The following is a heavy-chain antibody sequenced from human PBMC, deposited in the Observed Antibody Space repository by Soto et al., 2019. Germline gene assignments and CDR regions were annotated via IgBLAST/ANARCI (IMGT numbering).Heavy chain of an antibody. CDR3: ARDTTSGSFWXY. CDR1: GGSISTYY. V-gene: IGHV4-59*01. D-gene: IGHD1-26*01. CDR2: IYHSGDT. J-gene: IGHJ4*02. Sequence: SETLSLTCTVSGGSISTYYWSWIRQPPGKGLEWIGFIYHSGDTTYNPSLKSRVTISVDTSKNQFSLKLSSVTAADTAVYYCARDTTSGSFWXYWGLGTLVTVSS.